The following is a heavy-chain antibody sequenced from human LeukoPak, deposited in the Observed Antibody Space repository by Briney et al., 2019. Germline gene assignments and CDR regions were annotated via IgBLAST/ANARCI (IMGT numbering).Heavy chain of an antibody. CDR1: GYTFTNYY. D-gene: IGHD3-3*01. CDR3: ARDGRFLEWLEEVVRGYYMDV. Sequence: ASVKVSCKASGYTFTNYYMHWVRQAPGQGLEWMGTISPSGGRTSYTQKFQGRVTMTRDTSTSTVYMELSSLRSEDTAVYYCARDGRFLEWLEEVVRGYYMDVWGKGTTVTVSS. CDR2: ISPSGGRT. V-gene: IGHV1-46*01. J-gene: IGHJ6*03.